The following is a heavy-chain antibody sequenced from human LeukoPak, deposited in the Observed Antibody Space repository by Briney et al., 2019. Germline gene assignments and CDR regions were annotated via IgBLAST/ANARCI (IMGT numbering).Heavy chain of an antibody. CDR3: AKDFWSGYYPNC. J-gene: IGHJ4*02. CDR1: GFTFSSYA. V-gene: IGHV3-23*01. Sequence: GGSLRLSCAASGFTFSSYAMSWVRQAPGKGLEWVPGSGSGGSTYYADSVKGRFTISRDNSKNTLYLQMNSLRAGDTAVYYCAKDFWSGYYPNCWGQGTLVTVSS. CDR2: SGSGGST. D-gene: IGHD3-3*01.